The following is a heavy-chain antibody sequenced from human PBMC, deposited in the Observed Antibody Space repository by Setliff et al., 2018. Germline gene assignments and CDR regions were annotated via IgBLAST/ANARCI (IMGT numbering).Heavy chain of an antibody. J-gene: IGHJ4*02. V-gene: IGHV4-34*01. CDR3: ARDRVIVGPGRRGYYFDY. Sequence: SETLSLTCAVYSGSFSGYFWSWIRQPPGKGLEWIGEINHSGSTNYNPSLKSRVTISVDTSKNQISLILSSVTAADTAVYYCARDRVIVGPGRRGYYFDYWGQGTLVTVSS. CDR1: SGSFSGYF. CDR2: INHSGST. D-gene: IGHD1-26*01.